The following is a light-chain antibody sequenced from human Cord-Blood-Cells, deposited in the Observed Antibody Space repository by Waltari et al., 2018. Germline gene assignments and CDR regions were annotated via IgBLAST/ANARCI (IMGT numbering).Light chain of an antibody. CDR3: QQYYSYPWT. J-gene: IGKJ1*01. CDR2: AAS. CDR1: QGISSY. V-gene: IGKV1-8*01. Sequence: AIRLTHSPSSFSASLGDRVTTTCRASQGISSYLAWYQQKPGKAPKLLIYAASTLQSGVPSRFSGSGSGTDFTLTISCLQSEDFATYYCQQYYSYPWTFGQGTKVEIK.